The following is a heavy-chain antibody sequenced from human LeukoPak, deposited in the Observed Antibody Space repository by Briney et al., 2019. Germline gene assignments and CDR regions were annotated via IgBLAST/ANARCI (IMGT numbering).Heavy chain of an antibody. J-gene: IGHJ4*02. V-gene: IGHV3-21*01. D-gene: IGHD2-15*01. Sequence: GGSLRLSCAASGFTFSSYSMNWVRQAPGKGLEWVSSISSSSSYIYYADSVKGRFTISRDNAKNPLYLQMNSLRAEDTAVYYCARAVRRGIVVVVAATPFDYWGQGTLVTVSS. CDR3: ARAVRRGIVVVVAATPFDY. CDR1: GFTFSSYS. CDR2: ISSSSSYI.